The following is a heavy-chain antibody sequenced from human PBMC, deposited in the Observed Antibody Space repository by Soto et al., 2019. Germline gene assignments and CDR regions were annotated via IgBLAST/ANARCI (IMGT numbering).Heavy chain of an antibody. CDR1: GFTVSSND. V-gene: IGHV3-66*01. J-gene: IGHJ6*02. Sequence: EVQLVESGGGLVQPGGSLRLSCAASGFTVSSNDMSWVRQAPGKGLEWVSVIYSGGSTYYADSVKARFTISRDNSKNTLYLQMNSLGAEDTAVYYCARDRIPTGMDVWGQGTTVTVSS. CDR3: ARDRIPTGMDV. CDR2: IYSGGST.